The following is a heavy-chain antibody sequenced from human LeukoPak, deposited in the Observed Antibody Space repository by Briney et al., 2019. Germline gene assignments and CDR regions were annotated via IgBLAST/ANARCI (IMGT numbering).Heavy chain of an antibody. CDR2: ISSSSSYI. CDR3: ARGATVTPTEFGY. CDR1: GFTFSSYS. D-gene: IGHD4-11*01. V-gene: IGHV3-21*01. Sequence: GGSLRLSCAASGFTFSSYSMNWVRQAPGKGLEWVSSISSSSSYIYYADSVKGRFTISRDNAKNSLYLQMNSLRAEDTAVYYCARGATVTPTEFGYWGQGTLVTVSS. J-gene: IGHJ4*02.